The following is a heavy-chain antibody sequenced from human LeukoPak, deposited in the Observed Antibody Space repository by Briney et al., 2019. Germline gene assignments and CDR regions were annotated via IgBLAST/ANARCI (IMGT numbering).Heavy chain of an antibody. J-gene: IGHJ3*02. Sequence: ASVKVSCKASGYTFTSYGISWVRQAPGQGLEWMGWISAYNGNTNYAQKLQGRVTMTTDTSTSTAYMELRSLRSDDTAVHYCARGDYGDYVCAFDIWGQGTMVTVSS. CDR1: GYTFTSYG. V-gene: IGHV1-18*04. CDR3: ARGDYGDYVCAFDI. CDR2: ISAYNGNT. D-gene: IGHD4-17*01.